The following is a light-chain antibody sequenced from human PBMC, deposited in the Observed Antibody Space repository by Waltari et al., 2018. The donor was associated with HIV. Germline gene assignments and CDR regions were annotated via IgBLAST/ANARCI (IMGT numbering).Light chain of an antibody. CDR1: NSYIGNYNL. CDR3: CSYAGTLV. Sequence: QSALTQPASVSGSPGQSITISCTGTNSYIGNYNLVSWYQQFPGKAPKLLIYDVNKRPSGGSNRFSCSKSGNTASLTISGRQAEDEADYYCCSYAGTLVFGGGTRLTVL. CDR2: DVN. J-gene: IGLJ3*02. V-gene: IGLV2-23*02.